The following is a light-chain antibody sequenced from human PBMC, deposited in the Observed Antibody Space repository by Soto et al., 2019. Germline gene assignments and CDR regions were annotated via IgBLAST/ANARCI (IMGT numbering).Light chain of an antibody. Sequence: QSVLTQPPSVSGAPGQRVTISCTGSSSNIGAGYDVHWYQQRPGTAPKLLIFGNNNRPSGVPDRFSGSKSGTSASLAITGLQAEDEGDYYCCSYAGNTLVVFGGGTKVTVL. V-gene: IGLV1-40*01. J-gene: IGLJ2*01. CDR3: CSYAGNTLVV. CDR2: GNN. CDR1: SSNIGAGYD.